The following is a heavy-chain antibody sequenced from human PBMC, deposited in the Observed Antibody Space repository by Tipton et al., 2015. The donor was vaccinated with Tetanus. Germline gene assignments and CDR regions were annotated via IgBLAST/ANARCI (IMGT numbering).Heavy chain of an antibody. D-gene: IGHD6-6*01. CDR2: VDDSGST. CDR1: GGSISGPNW. CDR3: ARDQGGGRVVRLNWFDP. J-gene: IGHJ5*02. V-gene: IGHV4-4*02. Sequence: TLSLTCAVTGGSISGPNWWSWVRQIPGKGLEWIGEVDDSGSTNYSPSLKSRVTISLDTSKNEFSLTLSSVTAADTAVYYCARDQGGGRVVRLNWFDPWGQGTLVTVSS.